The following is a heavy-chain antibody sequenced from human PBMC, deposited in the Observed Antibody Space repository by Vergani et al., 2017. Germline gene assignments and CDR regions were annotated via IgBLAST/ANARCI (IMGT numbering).Heavy chain of an antibody. CDR1: EYSFGNYW. D-gene: IGHD1-1*01. J-gene: IGHJ4*02. Sequence: EVELVQSGPEMRKPGESLKISCKGSEYSFGNYWIGWVRQMPGKGLEWMGIISPADADTRYSPSFQGQVTISADKSISTAFLQWDSLKASYTVLYYCARHTTYTDSWGQGTLVTVSS. V-gene: IGHV5-51*01. CDR2: ISPADADT. CDR3: ARHTTYTDS.